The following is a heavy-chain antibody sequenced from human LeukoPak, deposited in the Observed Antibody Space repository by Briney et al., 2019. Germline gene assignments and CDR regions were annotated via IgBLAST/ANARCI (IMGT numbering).Heavy chain of an antibody. CDR1: GHRFSDYY. CDR3: ARGFCSGGSCYHFES. J-gene: IGHJ4*02. V-gene: IGHV1-2*02. Sequence: ASVKVSCTTSGHRFSDYYMHWVRQAPGQGREGMGWVNCNSGGTHYAQKFEGRVTMTRDTSIRTAYMGLSRLKYDNTAVYYCARGFCSGGSCYHFESWGQGTLVTVSS. D-gene: IGHD2-15*01. CDR2: VNCNSGGT.